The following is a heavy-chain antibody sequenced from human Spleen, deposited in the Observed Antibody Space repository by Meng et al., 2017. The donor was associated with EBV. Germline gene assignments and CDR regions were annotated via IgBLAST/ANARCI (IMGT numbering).Heavy chain of an antibody. CDR1: GGSINSGGYY. Sequence: QVQLQESGPGLVKPSQXLSLTCAXSGGSINSGGYYWTWIRQPPGKGLEWVGYIYYSGSTHYNPSLKSRVAISVDTSKNQFSLNLSSVTAADTAVYYCAGGVVDMQIWSPDYFDDWGQGRLGTVAS. V-gene: IGHV4-30-4*01. CDR2: IYYSGST. J-gene: IGHJ4*02. D-gene: IGHD5-18*01. CDR3: AGGVVDMQIWSPDYFDD.